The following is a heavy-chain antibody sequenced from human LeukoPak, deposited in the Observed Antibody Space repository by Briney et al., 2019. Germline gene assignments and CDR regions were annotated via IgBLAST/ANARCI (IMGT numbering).Heavy chain of an antibody. CDR3: ARERYCSSTSCYRVRYYYYGMDV. J-gene: IGHJ6*02. D-gene: IGHD2-2*01. CDR1: GGSFSGYY. CDR2: INHSGST. Sequence: SETLSLTCAVYGGSFSGYYWSWIRQPPGKGLEWIGEINHSGSTNYNPSLKSRVTISVDTSKNQFSLKLSSVTAADTAVYYCARERYCSSTSCYRVRYYYYGMDVWGQGTTVTVSS. V-gene: IGHV4-34*01.